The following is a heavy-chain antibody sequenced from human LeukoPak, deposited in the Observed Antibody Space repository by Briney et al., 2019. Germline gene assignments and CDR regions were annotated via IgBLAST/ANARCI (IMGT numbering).Heavy chain of an antibody. CDR3: ARVGSSWYFQH. V-gene: IGHV4-59*01. CDR1: GGSISSYY. CDR2: IYYSGST. J-gene: IGHJ1*01. D-gene: IGHD6-13*01. Sequence: SETLSLTCTVSGGSISSYYWSWIRQPPGKGLEWIGYIYYSGSTNYNPSLKSRVTISVDTSKNQFSLKLSSVTAADMAVYYCARVGSSWYFQHWGQGTLVTVSS.